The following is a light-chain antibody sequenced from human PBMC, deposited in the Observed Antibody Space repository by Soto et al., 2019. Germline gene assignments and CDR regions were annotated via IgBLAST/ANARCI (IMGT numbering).Light chain of an antibody. Sequence: EMVLTQSTATLSLSPGERATLSCRASQSVSSYLAWYQQKPGQAPRLLIYDASNRATGIPARFSGSGSGTDFTLTISSLETEDFAVYYCQQRSNWTRAFGQGTKLEIK. CDR3: QQRSNWTRA. V-gene: IGKV3-11*01. CDR2: DAS. J-gene: IGKJ2*01. CDR1: QSVSSY.